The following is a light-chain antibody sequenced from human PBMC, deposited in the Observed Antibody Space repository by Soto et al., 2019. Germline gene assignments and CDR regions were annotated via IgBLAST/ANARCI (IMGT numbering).Light chain of an antibody. J-gene: IGKJ2*01. V-gene: IGKV1-39*01. CDR1: QSISDY. Sequence: DIQMTQSPSSLSASVGDRVTITCRASQSISDYLSWYQQKPGKAPNLLIYAASNLQGGVPSRFRGSGSRTDFTLTISSLQPEDSATYYCHQSFTTPHTFGQGTKLEIK. CDR2: AAS. CDR3: HQSFTTPHT.